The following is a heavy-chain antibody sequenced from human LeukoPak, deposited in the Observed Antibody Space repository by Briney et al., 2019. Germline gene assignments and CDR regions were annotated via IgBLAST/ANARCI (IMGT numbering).Heavy chain of an antibody. CDR2: ISYSGST. CDR1: GDSISSSRHS. CDR3: VRIYCTSTSCYGDSYYGMDV. V-gene: IGHV4-39*01. D-gene: IGHD2-2*01. Sequence: SETLSLTCTVSGDSISSSRHSWGWIRQPPGKGLEWIGSISYSGSTYYNPSLKTRVTMSVDTSENQFSLKLSSVAAADSTVYYCVRIYCTSTSCYGDSYYGMDVWGQGTTVTVSS. J-gene: IGHJ6*02.